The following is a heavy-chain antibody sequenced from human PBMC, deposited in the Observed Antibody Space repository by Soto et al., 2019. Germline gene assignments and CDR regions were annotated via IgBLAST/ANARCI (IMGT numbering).Heavy chain of an antibody. CDR1: GYTFTIYA. Sequence: ASVKVSCKASGYTFTIYARHWVRQAPGQRLEWMGWINAGNGNTKYSQKFQGRVTINRDTSASTAYMELRSLRSDDTAVYYCARKDYYDSSGYRRDFDYWGQGTLVTVSS. D-gene: IGHD3-22*01. CDR2: INAGNGNT. V-gene: IGHV1-3*01. CDR3: ARKDYYDSSGYRRDFDY. J-gene: IGHJ4*02.